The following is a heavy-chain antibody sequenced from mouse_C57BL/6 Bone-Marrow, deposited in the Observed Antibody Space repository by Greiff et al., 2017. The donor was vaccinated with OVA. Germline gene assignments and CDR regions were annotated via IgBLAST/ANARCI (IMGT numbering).Heavy chain of an antibody. CDR1: GFTFSDYG. D-gene: IGHD3-2*02. J-gene: IGHJ2*01. CDR3: ARGGTAQALDY. V-gene: IGHV5-17*01. CDR2: ISSGSSTI. Sequence: DVMLVESGGGLVKPGGSLKLSCAASGFTFSDYGMHWVRQAPEKGLEWVAYISSGSSTIYYADTVKGRFTISRDNSKNTLFLQMTSLRSEDTAMYYCARGGTAQALDYWGQGTTLTVSS.